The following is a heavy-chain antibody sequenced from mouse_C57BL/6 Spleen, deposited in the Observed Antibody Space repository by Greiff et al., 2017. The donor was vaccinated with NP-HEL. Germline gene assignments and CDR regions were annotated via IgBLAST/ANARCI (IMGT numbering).Heavy chain of an antibody. CDR2: IWSGGST. CDR1: GFSLTSYG. V-gene: IGHV2-2*01. CDR3: AMDDYDDYAMDY. J-gene: IGHJ4*01. D-gene: IGHD2-4*01. Sequence: QVQLKESGPGLVQPSQSLSITCTVSGFSLTSYGVHWVRQSPGKGLEWLGVIWSGGSTDYNAAFISRLSISKDNSKSQVFFKMNSLQADDTAIDYCAMDDYDDYAMDYWGQGTSVTVSS.